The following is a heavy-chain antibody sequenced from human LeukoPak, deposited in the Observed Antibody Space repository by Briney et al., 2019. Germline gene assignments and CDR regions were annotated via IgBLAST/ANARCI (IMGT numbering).Heavy chain of an antibody. CDR1: GFTFSSYA. Sequence: PGGSLRLSCAASGFTFSSYAMHWVRQAPGKGLEWVAVISYDGSNKYYADSVKGRFTISRDNAKNSLYLQMNSLRAEDTALYYCARGGAPEIWGQGTMVTVSS. J-gene: IGHJ3*02. CDR3: ARGGAPEI. CDR2: ISYDGSNK. D-gene: IGHD3-10*01. V-gene: IGHV3-30*04.